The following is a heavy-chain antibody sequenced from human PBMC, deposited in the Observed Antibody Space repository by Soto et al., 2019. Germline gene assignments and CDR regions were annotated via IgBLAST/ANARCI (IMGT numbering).Heavy chain of an antibody. D-gene: IGHD6-19*01. CDR1: GDSISTSY. Sequence: SETLSLTCSVSGDSISTSYWNWIRQPAGKGLEWIGRIYTSGDTNYNPSLKSRLSLSVDTSKNQFSLKLSSVTAADTAVYYCAREHTRTEAGPTPYYIDFWGQGTLVTV. J-gene: IGHJ4*02. CDR3: AREHTRTEAGPTPYYIDF. CDR2: IYTSGDT. V-gene: IGHV4-4*07.